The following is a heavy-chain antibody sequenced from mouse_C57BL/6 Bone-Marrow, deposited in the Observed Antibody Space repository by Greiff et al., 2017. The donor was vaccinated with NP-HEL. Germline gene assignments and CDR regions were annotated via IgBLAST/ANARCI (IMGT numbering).Heavy chain of an antibody. V-gene: IGHV1-81*01. J-gene: IGHJ2*01. Sequence: QVQLQQSGAELARPGASVKLSCKASGYTFTSYGISWVKQRPGQGLEWIGEIYPRSGNTYYNEKFKGKATLTADKSSSTAYMELRSLTSEDSAVYFCASPNWYYFDYWGQGTTLTVSS. CDR2: IYPRSGNT. CDR3: ASPNWYYFDY. D-gene: IGHD4-1*02. CDR1: GYTFTSYG.